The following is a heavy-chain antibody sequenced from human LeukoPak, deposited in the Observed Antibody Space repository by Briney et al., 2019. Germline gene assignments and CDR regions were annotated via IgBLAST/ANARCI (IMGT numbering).Heavy chain of an antibody. V-gene: IGHV4-30-4*08. CDR1: GGSISSGDYY. CDR2: IYYSGST. Sequence: SETLSLTCTVSGGSISSGDYYWSWIRQPPGKGLEWIGYIYYSGSTYYNPSLKSRVTISVDTPKNQFSLKLISVTAADTAVYYCARTVDTAMDDAFDIWGQGTMVTVSS. CDR3: ARTVDTAMDDAFDI. D-gene: IGHD5-18*01. J-gene: IGHJ3*02.